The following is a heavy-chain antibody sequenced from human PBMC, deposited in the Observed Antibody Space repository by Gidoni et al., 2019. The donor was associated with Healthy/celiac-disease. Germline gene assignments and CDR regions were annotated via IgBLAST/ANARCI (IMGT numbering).Heavy chain of an antibody. J-gene: IGHJ3*02. CDR1: GFTFRSYA. D-gene: IGHD6-13*01. V-gene: IGHV3-30-3*01. CDR3: ARPPHRSLDSSSWYLSDTDAFDI. CDR2: IAYDGSNK. Sequence: QVQLVESGGGVVQHGRSLRLSCAASGFTFRSYAMHWVRQAPGKGLEWVEVIAYDGSNKYYADSVKGRFTISRDNSKNTLYLQMNSLRAEDTAVYYCARPPHRSLDSSSWYLSDTDAFDIWGQGTMVTVSS.